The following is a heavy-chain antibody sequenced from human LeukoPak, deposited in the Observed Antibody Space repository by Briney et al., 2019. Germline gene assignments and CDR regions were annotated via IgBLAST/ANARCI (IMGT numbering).Heavy chain of an antibody. CDR2: SYHGGST. D-gene: IGHD2-15*01. CDR3: ARMVVDVTRWFDP. J-gene: IGHJ5*02. V-gene: IGHV4-30-2*01. Sequence: SETLSLTCVVSGDSMSGTRFSWSCIRQTPGNGLEWIGYSYHGGSTHYTPSLQSRVTISVDRSKKQFSLNLNSVTAADTAVYYCARMVVDVTRWFDPWGQGILVTVSS. CDR1: GDSMSGTRFS.